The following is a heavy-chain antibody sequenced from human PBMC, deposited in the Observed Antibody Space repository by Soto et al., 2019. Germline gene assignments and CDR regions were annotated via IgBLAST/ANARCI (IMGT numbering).Heavy chain of an antibody. D-gene: IGHD6-19*01. J-gene: IGHJ6*02. CDR3: GMLGGWSGGSNDMDV. CDR1: GLIFSDYH. V-gene: IGHV3-72*01. Sequence: EVQLVESGGGLVQPGGSLRLSCAASGLIFSDYHMDWVRQAPGKGLEWVGRIRRKANSYTTEYAASVKGRFTISRDNANISLYLQMNSLRTEDTAVYYCGMLGGWSGGSNDMDVWGQGTTVTVSS. CDR2: IRRKANSYTT.